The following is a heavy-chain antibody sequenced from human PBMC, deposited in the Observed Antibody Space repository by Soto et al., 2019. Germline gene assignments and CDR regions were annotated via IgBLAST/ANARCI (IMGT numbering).Heavy chain of an antibody. Sequence: SETLSLTCTVSGGSISSGDYYWSWIRQHPGKGLEWIGYIYYSGSTYYNPSLKSRVTISVDTSKNQFSLKLSSVTAADTAVYYCAYSTGWYRLDLWGQGTLVTVSS. CDR2: IYYSGST. J-gene: IGHJ3*01. V-gene: IGHV4-31*03. CDR3: AYSTGWYRLDL. D-gene: IGHD6-19*01. CDR1: GGSISSGDYY.